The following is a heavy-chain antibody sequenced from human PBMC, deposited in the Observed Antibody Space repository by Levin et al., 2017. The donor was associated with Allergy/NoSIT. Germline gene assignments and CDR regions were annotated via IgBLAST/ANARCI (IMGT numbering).Heavy chain of an antibody. CDR2: INHSGST. Sequence: GSLRLSCAVYGGSFSGYYWSWIRQPPGKGLEWIGEINHSGSTNYNPSLKSRVTISVDTSKNQFSLKLSSVTAADTAVYYCARGPRGTYDYVWGSYRPEPALDYWGQGTLVTVSS. CDR1: GGSFSGYY. D-gene: IGHD3-16*02. CDR3: ARGPRGTYDYVWGSYRPEPALDY. V-gene: IGHV4-34*01. J-gene: IGHJ4*02.